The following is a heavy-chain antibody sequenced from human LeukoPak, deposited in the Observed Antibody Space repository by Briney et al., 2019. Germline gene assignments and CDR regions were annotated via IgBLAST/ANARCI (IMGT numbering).Heavy chain of an antibody. CDR2: IRYDGSNK. CDR3: AREGEYCSSTSCYTLDY. V-gene: IGHV3-30*02. D-gene: IGHD2-2*02. J-gene: IGHJ4*02. CDR1: GFTFSSYG. Sequence: GGSLRLSCAASGFTFSSYGMHWVRQAPGKGLEWVAFIRYDGSNKYYADSVKGRFTISRDNSKNTLYLQMNSLRAEDMAVYYCAREGEYCSSTSCYTLDYWGQGTLVTVSS.